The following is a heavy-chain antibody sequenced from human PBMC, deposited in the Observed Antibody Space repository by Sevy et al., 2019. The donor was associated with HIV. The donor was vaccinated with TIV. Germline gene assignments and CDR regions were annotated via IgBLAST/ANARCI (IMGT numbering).Heavy chain of an antibody. CDR2: IYSGGST. CDR1: GFTVSSNY. Sequence: GGSLRLSCAASGFTVSSNYMSWVRQAPGKGLEWVSVIYSGGSTYYADSVKGRFTISRDNSKNTLYLQMNSLRAEDTAVYYCARFLYSSSWTNYYYGMDVWGQRTTVTVSS. V-gene: IGHV3-53*01. J-gene: IGHJ6*02. CDR3: ARFLYSSSWTNYYYGMDV. D-gene: IGHD6-13*01.